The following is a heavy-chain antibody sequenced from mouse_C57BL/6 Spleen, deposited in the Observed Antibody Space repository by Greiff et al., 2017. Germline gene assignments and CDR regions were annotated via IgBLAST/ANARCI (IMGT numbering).Heavy chain of an antibody. CDR3: AREDSTFAY. CDR2: ISYDGSN. D-gene: IGHD2-5*01. V-gene: IGHV3-6*01. CDR1: GYSITSGYY. J-gene: IGHJ3*01. Sequence: EVQLQESGPGLVKPSQSLSLTCSVTGYSITSGYYWNWIRQFPGNKLEWMGYISYDGSNNYNPSLKNRISITRDTSKNQFFLKLNSVTTEDTATYYCAREDSTFAYWGQGTLVTVSA.